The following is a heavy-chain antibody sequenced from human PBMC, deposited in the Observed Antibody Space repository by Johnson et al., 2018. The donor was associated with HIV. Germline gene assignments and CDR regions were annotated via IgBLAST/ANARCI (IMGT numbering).Heavy chain of an antibody. V-gene: IGHV3-20*04. Sequence: VQLVESGGGLVQPGGSLRLSCAASGFTFDDDGMSWVRQVPGKGLEWVSGINWNGAITGHVDSVKGRCTISRDNTKNSLYLQMNNLRAEDTALYYCGRRDSGSLSFDIWGQGTMVTVSS. CDR3: GRRDSGSLSFDI. CDR1: GFTFDDDG. CDR2: INWNGAIT. D-gene: IGHD1-26*01. J-gene: IGHJ3*02.